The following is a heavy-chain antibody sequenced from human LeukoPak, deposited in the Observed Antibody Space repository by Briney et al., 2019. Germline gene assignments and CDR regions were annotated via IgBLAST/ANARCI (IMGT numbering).Heavy chain of an antibody. CDR1: GFTFSSYS. CDR2: ISSSSSTI. Sequence: GGSLRLSCAASGFTFSSYSMNWVRQAPEKGLEWVSYISSSSSTIYYADSVKGRFTISRDNAKNSLYLQMNSLRAEDTAVYYCARGPYSGYAAFDYWGQGTLVTVSS. CDR3: ARGPYSGYAAFDY. D-gene: IGHD5-12*01. J-gene: IGHJ4*02. V-gene: IGHV3-48*01.